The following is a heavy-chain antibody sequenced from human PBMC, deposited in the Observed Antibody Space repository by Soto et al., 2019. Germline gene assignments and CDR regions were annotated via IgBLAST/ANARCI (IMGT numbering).Heavy chain of an antibody. J-gene: IGHJ4*02. V-gene: IGHV1-18*01. CDR1: GYTFTSYG. D-gene: IGHD3-3*01. Sequence: ASVKVSCKASGYTFTSYGISWVRQAPGQGLEWMGWISAYNGNTNYAQKLQGRVTMTTDTSTSTAYMELRSLRSDDTAVYYCARDQGDFWSGPNIDYWGQGTLVTVSS. CDR3: ARDQGDFWSGPNIDY. CDR2: ISAYNGNT.